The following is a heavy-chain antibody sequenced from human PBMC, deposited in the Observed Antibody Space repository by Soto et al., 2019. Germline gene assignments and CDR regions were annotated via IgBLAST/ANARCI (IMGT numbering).Heavy chain of an antibody. CDR1: GYSFTSYW. J-gene: IGHJ3*02. Sequence: EVQLVQSGAEVKKPWESLNISCKGSGYSFTSYWIGWVRQMPGKGLEWMGIIYPGDSDTRYSPSLQGQVTISADKSISTAYLQWSSLKASDTAMSYCAKEYTVAGPRRNAFDIWGQGTMVTVSS. CDR2: IYPGDSDT. D-gene: IGHD6-19*01. CDR3: AKEYTVAGPRRNAFDI. V-gene: IGHV5-51*01.